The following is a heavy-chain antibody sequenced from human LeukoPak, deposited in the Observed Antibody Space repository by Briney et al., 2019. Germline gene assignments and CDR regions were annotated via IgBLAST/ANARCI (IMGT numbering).Heavy chain of an antibody. J-gene: IGHJ3*02. CDR2: VNSDGTRT. CDR3: ARVGSTDSPHAFDI. Sequence: GGSLRFSCEASGFTFSSYWMDWVRQAPGKGLVWVSGVNSDGTRTRYAESVKGRFSISRDNAKNTLYLQMNSLRAEDTAVYYCARVGSTDSPHAFDIWGQGTMVTVSS. V-gene: IGHV3-74*01. CDR1: GFTFSSYW. D-gene: IGHD3-22*01.